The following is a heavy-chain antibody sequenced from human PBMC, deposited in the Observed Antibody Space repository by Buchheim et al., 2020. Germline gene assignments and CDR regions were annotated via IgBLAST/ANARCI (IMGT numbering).Heavy chain of an antibody. J-gene: IGHJ4*02. Sequence: QVQLVESGGGVVQPGRSLRLSCAASGFTFSSYAMHWVRQAPGKGLEWVAVISYDGSNKYYADSVKGRFTISRDNSKNTRYLQMNSLSAEDTAVYYCTIANVPTSYDGKIGYWGQGTL. D-gene: IGHD4-23*01. CDR3: TIANVPTSYDGKIGY. CDR1: GFTFSSYA. V-gene: IGHV3-30*04. CDR2: ISYDGSNK.